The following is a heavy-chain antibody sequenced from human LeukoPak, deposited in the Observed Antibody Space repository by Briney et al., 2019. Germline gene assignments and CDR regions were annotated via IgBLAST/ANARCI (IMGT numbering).Heavy chain of an antibody. CDR1: GFTFSRYW. J-gene: IGHJ4*02. Sequence: GGSLRLSCAASGFTFSRYWMHWVRQAPGKGLVWVSRINGDGSTTSYADSVKGGFTISRDNSKNTVYLQINSLRAGDTAVYYCAKARLSTGWAYNDYWGQGTLVTVSS. CDR2: INGDGSTT. CDR3: AKARLSTGWAYNDY. D-gene: IGHD6-19*01. V-gene: IGHV3-74*01.